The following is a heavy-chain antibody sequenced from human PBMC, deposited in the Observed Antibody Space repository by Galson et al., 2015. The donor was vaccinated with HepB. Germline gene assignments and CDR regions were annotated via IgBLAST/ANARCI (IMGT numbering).Heavy chain of an antibody. CDR1: GFTFSRYW. V-gene: IGHV3-7*03. D-gene: IGHD3-10*01. CDR2: IKQDGSEK. J-gene: IGHJ4*02. Sequence: SLRLSCAASGFTFSRYWMSWVRQAPGKGLEWVANIKQDGSEKYYVDSVKGRFTISRDNAKNSLYLQMNSLRAEDTAVYYCAREDSGSGICRLWGQGTLVTVSS. CDR3: AREDSGSGICRL.